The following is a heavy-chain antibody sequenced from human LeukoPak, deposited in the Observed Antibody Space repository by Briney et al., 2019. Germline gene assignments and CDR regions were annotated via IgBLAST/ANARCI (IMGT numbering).Heavy chain of an antibody. D-gene: IGHD6-13*01. V-gene: IGHV3-48*02. CDR2: ISSSSTTI. J-gene: IGHJ4*02. CDR1: GFTFNSYR. CDR3: ARDHYSRNDH. Sequence: GGSLRLSCAASGFTFNSYRMNWVRQAPGKGLEWVSYISSSSTTIYYAGSVKGRFTISRDNAKKSVYLQMNSLRDEDTAVYYCARDHYSRNDHWGQGTLVTVSS.